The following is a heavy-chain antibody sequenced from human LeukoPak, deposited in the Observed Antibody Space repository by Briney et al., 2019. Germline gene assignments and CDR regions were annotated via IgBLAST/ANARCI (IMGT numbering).Heavy chain of an antibody. CDR1: GFTVSSNY. CDR3: GRAMTD. V-gene: IGHV3-7*03. CDR2: MNQDGSEK. J-gene: IGHJ4*02. D-gene: IGHD2-21*02. Sequence: PGGSLRLSCAASGFTVSSNYMSWVRQAPGKGLEWVANMNQDGSEKYYVDSVKGRFTISRDNAKNSLYLQMNSLRAEDTAVYYCGRAMTDWGQGILVTVSS.